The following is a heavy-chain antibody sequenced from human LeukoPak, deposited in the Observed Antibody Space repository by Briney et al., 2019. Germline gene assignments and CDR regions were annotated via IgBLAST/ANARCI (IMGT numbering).Heavy chain of an antibody. Sequence: PSETLSLTCTVSGDSLRSGDYYWSWIRQPAGKGLEWIGRISSSGSTNYNPSLKSRVTISVDTSKNQFSLKLSSVPAADTAVYFCARGPYSYDSSGAFDIWGQGTMVTVSS. V-gene: IGHV4-61*02. D-gene: IGHD3-22*01. CDR3: ARGPYSYDSSGAFDI. CDR1: GDSLRSGDYY. CDR2: ISSSGST. J-gene: IGHJ3*02.